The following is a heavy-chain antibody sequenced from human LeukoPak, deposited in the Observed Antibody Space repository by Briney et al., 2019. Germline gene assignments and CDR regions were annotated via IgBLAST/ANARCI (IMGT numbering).Heavy chain of an antibody. Sequence: SETLSLTCTVSGGSISRTSYYWGWIRQPPGKGLEWIGEINHSGSTNYNPSLKSRVTISVDTSKNQFSLKLSSVTAADTAVYYCARGRSSTRWGQGTLVTVSS. J-gene: IGHJ4*02. CDR1: GGSISRTSYY. V-gene: IGHV4-39*07. CDR2: INHSGST. CDR3: ARGRSSTR. D-gene: IGHD6-6*01.